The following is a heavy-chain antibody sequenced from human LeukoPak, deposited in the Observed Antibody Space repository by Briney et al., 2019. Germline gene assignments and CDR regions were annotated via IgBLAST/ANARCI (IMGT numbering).Heavy chain of an antibody. CDR1: GFTFSLYW. Sequence: GGSLRLSCAASGFTFSLYWMNWVRQAPGKGLEWVANIKQDGSEKYYVDSVKGRFTISRDNAKNSLYLQVNSLRAEDTAVYYCARPRVGYCSGGSCYPYYFDYWGQGTLVTVSS. D-gene: IGHD2-15*01. J-gene: IGHJ4*02. CDR3: ARPRVGYCSGGSCYPYYFDY. CDR2: IKQDGSEK. V-gene: IGHV3-7*03.